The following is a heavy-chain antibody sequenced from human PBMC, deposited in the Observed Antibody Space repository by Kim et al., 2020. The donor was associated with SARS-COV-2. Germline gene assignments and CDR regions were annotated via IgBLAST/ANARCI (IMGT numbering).Heavy chain of an antibody. Sequence: SETLSLTCTVSGYSISSGYYWGWIRQPPGKGLEWIGSIYHSGSTYYNPSLKSRVTISVDTSKNQFSLKLSSVTAADTAVYYCARDGLLWFGDSSLLDYWGQGPLVPVPP. CDR1: GYSISSGYY. CDR2: IYHSGST. D-gene: IGHD3-10*01. V-gene: IGHV4-38-2*02. J-gene: IGHJ4*02. CDR3: ARDGLLWFGDSSLLDY.